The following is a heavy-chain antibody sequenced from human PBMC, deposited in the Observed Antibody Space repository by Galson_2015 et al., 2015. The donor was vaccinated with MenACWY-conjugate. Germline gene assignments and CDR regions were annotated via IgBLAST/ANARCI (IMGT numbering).Heavy chain of an antibody. Sequence: QSGAEVKKPGESLKISCKASGYTFTDYWVGWVRQMPGKGLEWMGIVWPGDSDARYSPSFEGQVTISADKSINTAYLQWSSLKASDTAMYFCARRSSAASAWFYDYWGQGSLVTVSS. V-gene: IGHV5-51*03. J-gene: IGHJ4*02. CDR1: GYTFTDYW. D-gene: IGHD6-13*01. CDR2: VWPGDSDA. CDR3: ARRSSAASAWFYDY.